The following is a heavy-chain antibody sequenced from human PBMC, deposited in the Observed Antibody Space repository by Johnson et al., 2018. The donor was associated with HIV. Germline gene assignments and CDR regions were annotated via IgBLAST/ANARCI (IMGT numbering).Heavy chain of an antibody. CDR3: ARDTYYLSAITGSAFDI. Sequence: MQLVESGGGVVQPGRSLRLSCAASGFTFSSYWMAWVRQAPGRGLEWVANINQDVRDTYSLGSVNGRLTISRDHSKNSSLLQMNILRAVDTAVYYCARDTYYLSAITGSAFDIWGHGTMFTGSS. V-gene: IGHV3-7*05. J-gene: IGHJ3*02. CDR2: INQDVRDT. CDR1: GFTFSSYW. D-gene: IGHD2/OR15-2a*01.